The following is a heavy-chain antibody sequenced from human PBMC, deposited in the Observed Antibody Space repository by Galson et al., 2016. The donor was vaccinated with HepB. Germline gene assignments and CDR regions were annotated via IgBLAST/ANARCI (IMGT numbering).Heavy chain of an antibody. V-gene: IGHV3-23*01. J-gene: IGHJ5*02. D-gene: IGHD3-22*01. Sequence: SLRLSCAASGFTFSDYAMTWVRQAPGKGLEVVSIITDSGDSALSANSAEGRFTISRDNSKNTLYLQMSRPGAEDTAIYYCARGVDRAFDHWGQGTLVTVSS. CDR1: GFTFSDYA. CDR2: ITDSGDSA. CDR3: ARGVDRAFDH.